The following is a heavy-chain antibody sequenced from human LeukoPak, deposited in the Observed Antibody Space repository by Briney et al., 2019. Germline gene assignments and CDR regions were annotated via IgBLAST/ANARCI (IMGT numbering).Heavy chain of an antibody. J-gene: IGHJ4*02. CDR3: ARGGVGLAVAAYFDF. D-gene: IGHD6-19*01. CDR1: GYTFTSYT. CDR2: INPSNGNT. V-gene: IGHV1-3*03. Sequence: ASVKVSCKASGYTFTSYTMHWVRQAPGQGLEWMGWINPSNGNTEYSQEFQGRVIITRDTSASTAYMELSSLRSEDTAVYFCARGGVGLAVAAYFDFWGQGTLVTVSS.